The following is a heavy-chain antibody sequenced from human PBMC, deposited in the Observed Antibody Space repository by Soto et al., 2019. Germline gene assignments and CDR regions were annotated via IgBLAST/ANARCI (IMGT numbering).Heavy chain of an antibody. V-gene: IGHV4-59*01. Sequence: SETLSLTCTVSGGSISSYYWSWIRQPPGKGLEWIGYIYYSGSTNYNPSLKSRVAISVDTSKNQFSLKLSSVTAADTAVYYCARGPRYSGSYLDYWGQGTLVTVSS. D-gene: IGHD1-26*01. CDR3: ARGPRYSGSYLDY. CDR2: IYYSGST. CDR1: GGSISSYY. J-gene: IGHJ4*02.